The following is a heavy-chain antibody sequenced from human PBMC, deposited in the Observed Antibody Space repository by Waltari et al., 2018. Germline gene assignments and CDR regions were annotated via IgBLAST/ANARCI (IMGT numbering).Heavy chain of an antibody. Sequence: QVQLVQSGAEVRRPGASVRISCKTSGYMFTSHYIHWVRQAPGHGLEWMGMIIPMLGSTTYAQKFRGRVTMTRDTSTSTVHMELSSLSSEDTAFYYCARVRLQYDSSGFDFWGQGTLVTISS. CDR1: GYMFTSHY. J-gene: IGHJ4*02. D-gene: IGHD3-22*01. V-gene: IGHV1-46*01. CDR2: IIPMLGST. CDR3: ARVRLQYDSSGFDF.